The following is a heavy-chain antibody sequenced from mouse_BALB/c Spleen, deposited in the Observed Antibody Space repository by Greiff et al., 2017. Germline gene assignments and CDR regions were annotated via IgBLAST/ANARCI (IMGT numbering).Heavy chain of an antibody. J-gene: IGHJ1*01. D-gene: IGHD2-14*01. CDR3: ARRYDRYIDD. Sequence: EVKLVESGGGLVQPGGSRKLSCAASGFTFSSFGMHWVRQAPEKGLEWVAYISSGSSTIYYADTVKGRFTISRDNPKNTLFLQMTRLTSEDAAMYWSARRYDRYIDDWGAGTSVTVSS. CDR1: GFTFSSFG. CDR2: ISSGSSTI. V-gene: IGHV5-17*02.